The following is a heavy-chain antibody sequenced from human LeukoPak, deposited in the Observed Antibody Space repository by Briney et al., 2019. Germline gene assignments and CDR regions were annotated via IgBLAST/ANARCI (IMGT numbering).Heavy chain of an antibody. J-gene: IGHJ5*02. D-gene: IGHD3-3*01. CDR3: ARDRYDFWSGNWFDP. CDR2: IYTSGST. CDR1: GGSISSGSYY. Sequence: PSQTLSLTCTVSGGSISSGSYYWSWIRQPVGKGLEWIGRIYTSGSTNYNPSLKSRVTISVDTSKNQFSLKLSSVTAADTAVYYCARDRYDFWSGNWFDPWGQGTLVTVSS. V-gene: IGHV4-61*02.